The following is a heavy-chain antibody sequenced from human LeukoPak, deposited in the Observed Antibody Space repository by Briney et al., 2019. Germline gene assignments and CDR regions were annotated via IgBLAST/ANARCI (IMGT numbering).Heavy chain of an antibody. Sequence: GGSLRLSCAAPGFTFSSFEMNWVRQAPGKGLEWVSYISSTGTTTYYADSVKGRFTISRDNAKNSLYLQMNSLTAEDTAVYYCARAGPWGQGTLVTVSS. CDR2: ISSTGTTT. J-gene: IGHJ5*02. CDR1: GFTFSSFE. V-gene: IGHV3-48*03. CDR3: ARAGP.